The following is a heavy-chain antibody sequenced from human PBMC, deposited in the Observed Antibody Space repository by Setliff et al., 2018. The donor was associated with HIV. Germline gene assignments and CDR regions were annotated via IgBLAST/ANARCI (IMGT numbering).Heavy chain of an antibody. CDR1: GYTFTGYY. Sequence: ASVKVSCKASGYTFTGYYMHWVRQAPGQGLEWMGWITPNSVGTTYAQKFQGRVTMTRDTSISTAYMELSRLRSDDTAVYYCARDHGMWDYGGNVLLREYFLHWGQGTLVTVSS. D-gene: IGHD4-17*01. CDR3: ARDHGMWDYGGNVLLREYFLH. V-gene: IGHV1-2*02. J-gene: IGHJ1*01. CDR2: ITPNSVGT.